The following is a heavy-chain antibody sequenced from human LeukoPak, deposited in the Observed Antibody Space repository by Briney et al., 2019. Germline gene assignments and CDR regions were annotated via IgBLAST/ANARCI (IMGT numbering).Heavy chain of an antibody. CDR3: AKDTGDSSGSDYFDY. V-gene: IGHV3-74*01. J-gene: IGHJ4*02. Sequence: PGGSLRLSCAASGFTFSSYWMHWVRQAPGKGLVWVSRINSDGSSTSYADSVKGRFTISRDNAKNTVYLQMNSLRTEDTALYYCAKDTGDSSGSDYFDYWGQGTLVTVSS. CDR1: GFTFSSYW. D-gene: IGHD6-25*01. CDR2: INSDGSST.